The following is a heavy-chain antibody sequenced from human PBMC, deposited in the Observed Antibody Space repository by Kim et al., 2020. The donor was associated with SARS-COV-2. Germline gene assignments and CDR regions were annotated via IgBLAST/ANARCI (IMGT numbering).Heavy chain of an antibody. V-gene: IGHV3-30*04. CDR3: ARDPVPDYYDSSGYYLY. CDR1: GFTFSSYA. Sequence: GGSLRLSCAASGFTFSSYAMHWVRQAPGKGLEWVAVISYDGSNKYYADSVKGRFTISRDNSKNTLYLQMNSLRAEDTAVYYCARDPVPDYYDSSGYYLYWGQGTLVTVSS. CDR2: ISYDGSNK. D-gene: IGHD3-22*01. J-gene: IGHJ4*02.